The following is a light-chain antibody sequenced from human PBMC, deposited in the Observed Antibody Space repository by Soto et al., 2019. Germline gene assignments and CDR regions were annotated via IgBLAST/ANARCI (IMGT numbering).Light chain of an antibody. CDR3: QTWDNSTVV. Sequence: SYELTQPPSVSVSPGQTARITCSGDKLGEKFACWYQQKPGQSPVVVIYEDKKRPSAIPERFSGSNSGSTATLTISGTEAMDEADYYCQTWDNSTVVFGGGTQLTVL. CDR1: KLGEKF. CDR2: EDK. J-gene: IGLJ2*01. V-gene: IGLV3-1*01.